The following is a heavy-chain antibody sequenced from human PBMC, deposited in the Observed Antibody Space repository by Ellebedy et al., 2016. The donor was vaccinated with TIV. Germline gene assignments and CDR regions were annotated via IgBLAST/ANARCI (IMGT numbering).Heavy chain of an antibody. V-gene: IGHV2-5*02. CDR1: GFSLTTDSVG. CDR2: IYWDGDK. J-gene: IGHJ4*02. CDR3: AHRVGATEYDY. Sequence: SGPTLVKPTQTLTLTCTFSGFSLTTDSVGVGWIRQPPGKALEWLALIYWDGDKRYSPSLKSRLTITEDTSKNQVVLTMTNMDPVDTATYYCAHRVGATEYDYWGQGTLITVSS. D-gene: IGHD1-26*01.